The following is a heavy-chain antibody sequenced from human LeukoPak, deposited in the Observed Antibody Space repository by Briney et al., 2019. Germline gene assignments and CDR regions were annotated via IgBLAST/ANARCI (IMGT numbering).Heavy chain of an antibody. CDR1: GGSISSGGYY. CDR2: IYYSGSI. CDR3: ARGGYSNADIIDY. Sequence: PSETLSLTCTVSGGSISSGGYYWSWIRQHPGKGLEWIGYIYYSGSIYYNPSLKSRATISVDTSKNQFSLKLSSVTAADTAVYYCARGGYSNADIIDYWGQGTLVTVSS. J-gene: IGHJ4*02. V-gene: IGHV4-31*03. D-gene: IGHD4-11*01.